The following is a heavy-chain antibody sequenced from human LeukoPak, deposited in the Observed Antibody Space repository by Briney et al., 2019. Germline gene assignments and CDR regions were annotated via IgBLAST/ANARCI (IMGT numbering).Heavy chain of an antibody. CDR3: AKAGNYDSSGYYYVPLKN. CDR1: GFPFSSYA. Sequence: PGGSLRLSRAASGFPFSSYAMSWVRQAPGKGLEWVSAISGSGGSTYYADSVKGRFTISRDNSKNTLYLQMNSLRAEDTAVYYCAKAGNYDSSGYYYVPLKNWGQGTLVTVSS. CDR2: ISGSGGST. D-gene: IGHD3-22*01. J-gene: IGHJ4*02. V-gene: IGHV3-23*01.